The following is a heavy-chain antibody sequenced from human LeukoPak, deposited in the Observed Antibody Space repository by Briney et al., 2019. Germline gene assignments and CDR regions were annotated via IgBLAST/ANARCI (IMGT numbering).Heavy chain of an antibody. Sequence: ASVKVSCKASDYTFISYGFSWVRQAPGQGLEWMGWISAYNGNTNYAQKLQGRVTMTTDTSTSTAYMELRSLRSDDTAVYYCARDHTVTLYNWFDPWGQGTLVTVSS. CDR3: ARDHTVTLYNWFDP. CDR2: ISAYNGNT. CDR1: DYTFISYG. D-gene: IGHD4-11*01. J-gene: IGHJ5*02. V-gene: IGHV1-18*01.